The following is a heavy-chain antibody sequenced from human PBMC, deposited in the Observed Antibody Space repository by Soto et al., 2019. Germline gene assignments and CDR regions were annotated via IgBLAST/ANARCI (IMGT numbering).Heavy chain of an antibody. Sequence: QVLLVQSGPEVKKPGSSVKVSCKASGGTFNNYAINWVRQAPGKGLEWMGGIIPTFGTGNHAQKLQGRVTITADESTTTAYMALNRLRPAATAILYSGSCEGTLVRGGRSSPDRMDGWGSGTTVIASS. D-gene: IGHD3-10*01. CDR2: IIPTFGTG. CDR3: GSCEGTLVRGGRSSPDRMDG. CDR1: GGTFNNYA. V-gene: IGHV1-69*01. J-gene: IGHJ6*02.